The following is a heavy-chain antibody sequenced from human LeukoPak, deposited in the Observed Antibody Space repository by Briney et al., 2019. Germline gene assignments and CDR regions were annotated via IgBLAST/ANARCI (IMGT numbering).Heavy chain of an antibody. Sequence: PGGSLRLSCAASGFTFSSYSMNWVRQAPGKGLEWVSYISSSSSTIYYADSVKGRFTISRDNSKNTLYLQMNSLRAEDTAVYYCARELYYYDSSGYYSIYAFDIWGQGTMVTVSS. D-gene: IGHD3-22*01. CDR2: ISSSSSTI. CDR1: GFTFSSYS. J-gene: IGHJ3*02. CDR3: ARELYYYDSSGYYSIYAFDI. V-gene: IGHV3-48*01.